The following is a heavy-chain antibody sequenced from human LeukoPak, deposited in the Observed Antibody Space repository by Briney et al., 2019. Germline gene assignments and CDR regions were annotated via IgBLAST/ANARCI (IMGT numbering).Heavy chain of an antibody. CDR3: ARRSSIAARPGAFDI. D-gene: IGHD6-6*01. CDR1: GGSISSYY. J-gene: IGHJ3*02. Sequence: SETLSLTCTVSGGSISSYYWSWIRQPPGKGLEWIGYIYYSGSTNYNPSLKSRVTISVDTSKNQFSLKLSSVTAADTAVYYCARRSSIAARPGAFDIWGQGTMVTVSS. V-gene: IGHV4-59*01. CDR2: IYYSGST.